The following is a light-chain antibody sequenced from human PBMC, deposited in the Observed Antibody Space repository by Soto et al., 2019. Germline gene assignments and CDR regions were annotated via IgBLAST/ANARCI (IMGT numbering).Light chain of an antibody. Sequence: QSVLTQPPSVSGAPGQRVTISCTGSTSNIGAGYDVHWYQQIPGTAPKLLIYDNNNRPSGVPDRFSGSKSGTSASLAITGLKAEDEADYYCQSYDSSLIGSLFGGGTQLTVL. CDR2: DNN. CDR1: TSNIGAGYD. J-gene: IGLJ7*01. V-gene: IGLV1-40*01. CDR3: QSYDSSLIGSL.